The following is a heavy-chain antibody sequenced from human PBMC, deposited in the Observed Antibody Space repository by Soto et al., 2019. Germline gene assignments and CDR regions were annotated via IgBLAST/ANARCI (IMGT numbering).Heavy chain of an antibody. CDR3: ASGYFYGLSMIFFDI. D-gene: IGHD3-10*01. Sequence: QVQLVESGGGLVKPGGSLRLSCAASGFTFSDYYMSWIRQAPGKGLEWISYISSGGSTIYYADSVKGRFTISRDNAKKSLDLQMNGLRAEDTAVYYCASGYFYGLSMIFFDIWGQGTMVTVSS. CDR1: GFTFSDYY. CDR2: ISSGGSTI. J-gene: IGHJ3*02. V-gene: IGHV3-11*01.